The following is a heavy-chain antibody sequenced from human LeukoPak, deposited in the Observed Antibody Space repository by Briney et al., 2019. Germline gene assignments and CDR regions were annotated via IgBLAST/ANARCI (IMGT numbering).Heavy chain of an antibody. CDR2: ISGSGDNT. CDR3: AKTRGYCSGGTCYCDY. D-gene: IGHD2-15*01. Sequence: GGSLRLSCAASGFTFSSYAMSWVRQAQGKGLEWVCDISGSGDNTYYADSVKGRFALSRDNSKNTVYVQMNSLRADDTAVYCCAKTRGYCSGGTCYCDYWGQGTLVTVSS. V-gene: IGHV3-23*01. J-gene: IGHJ4*02. CDR1: GFTFSSYA.